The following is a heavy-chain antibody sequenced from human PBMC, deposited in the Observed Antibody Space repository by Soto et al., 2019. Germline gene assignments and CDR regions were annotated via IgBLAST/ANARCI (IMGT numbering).Heavy chain of an antibody. Sequence: GESLKISCKGSGYSFAGYWITWVRQKPGKGLEWMGRIDPSDSQTYYSPSFRGHVTISVTKSITTVFLQWSSLRASDTAMYYCARQVYDSDTGPNFQYYFDSWGQGTPVTVSS. V-gene: IGHV5-10-1*01. CDR3: ARQVYDSDTGPNFQYYFDS. CDR2: IDPSDSQT. J-gene: IGHJ4*02. D-gene: IGHD3-22*01. CDR1: GYSFAGYW.